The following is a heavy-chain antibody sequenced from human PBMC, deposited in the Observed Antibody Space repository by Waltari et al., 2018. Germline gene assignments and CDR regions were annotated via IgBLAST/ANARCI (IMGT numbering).Heavy chain of an antibody. CDR2: IYTSGST. CDR1: GGSISSGSYY. Sequence: QVQLRESGPGLVKPSQTLSLTCTVSGGSISSGSYYWSWIRQPAGKGLEWIGRIYTSGSTNYNPSLKSRVTISVDTSKNQFSLKLSSVTAADTAVYYCAREKQQLVYFDYWGQGTLVTVSS. J-gene: IGHJ4*02. CDR3: AREKQQLVYFDY. D-gene: IGHD6-13*01. V-gene: IGHV4-61*02.